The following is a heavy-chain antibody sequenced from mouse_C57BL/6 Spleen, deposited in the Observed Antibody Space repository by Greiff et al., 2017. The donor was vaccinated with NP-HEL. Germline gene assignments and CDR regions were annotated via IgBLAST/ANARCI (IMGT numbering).Heavy chain of an antibody. CDR3: ARYAGGNEAMDY. CDR1: GYTFTSYW. CDR2: INPSSGYT. V-gene: IGHV1-7*01. D-gene: IGHD1-1*02. J-gene: IGHJ4*01. Sequence: VQLQQSGAELAKPGASVKLSCKASGYTFTSYWMHWVKQRPGQGLEWIGYINPSSGYTKYNQKFKDKATLTADNSSSTAYMQLSSLTYEDSAVYYCARYAGGNEAMDYWGQGTSVTVSS.